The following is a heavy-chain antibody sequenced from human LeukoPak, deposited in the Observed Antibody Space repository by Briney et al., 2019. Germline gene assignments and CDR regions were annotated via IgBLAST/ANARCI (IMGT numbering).Heavy chain of an antibody. J-gene: IGHJ4*02. Sequence: ASVKVSCKASGYTFTSYDINWVRQATGQGLEWRGWMNPNSGNTGYAQKFQGRVTMTRNTSISTAYMELSSLRSEDTAVYYCARGRVVRGVITKRRPDYWGQGTLVTVSS. CDR1: GYTFTSYD. V-gene: IGHV1-8*01. CDR3: ARGRVVRGVITKRRPDY. CDR2: MNPNSGNT. D-gene: IGHD3-10*01.